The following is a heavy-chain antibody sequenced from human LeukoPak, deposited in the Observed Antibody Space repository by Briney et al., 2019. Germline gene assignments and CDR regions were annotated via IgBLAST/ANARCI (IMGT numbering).Heavy chain of an antibody. CDR3: ARDGGGGYPLDS. CDR2: IIPLFGTA. V-gene: IGHV1-69*13. CDR1: GGTVNSYG. D-gene: IGHD2-21*01. J-gene: IGHJ4*02. Sequence: SVKVSCKASGGTVNSYGINWVRQAPGQGLEWMGGIIPLFGTANYAQNFQGRVTITADPSTSTAYMELSSLRSDDTAMFYCARDGGGGYPLDSWGQGTLVTVSS.